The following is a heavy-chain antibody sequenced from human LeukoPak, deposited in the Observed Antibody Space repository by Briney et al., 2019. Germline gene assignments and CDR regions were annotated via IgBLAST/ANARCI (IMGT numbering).Heavy chain of an antibody. J-gene: IGHJ4*02. V-gene: IGHV3-23*01. Sequence: GGSLRLSCAASGFTFSSYGMSWVRQAPGKGLEWVSAISGSGGSTYYADSVKGRFTISRDNSKNTLYLQMNSLRAEDTAVYYCAKVSESGSYYGVFDYWGQGTLVTVSS. CDR3: AKVSESGSYYGVFDY. D-gene: IGHD1-26*01. CDR1: GFTFSSYG. CDR2: ISGSGGST.